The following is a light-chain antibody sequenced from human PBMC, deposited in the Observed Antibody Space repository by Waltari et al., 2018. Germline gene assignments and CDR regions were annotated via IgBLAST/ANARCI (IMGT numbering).Light chain of an antibody. Sequence: QPVLTQAPSVFGAPGQRVTIPCSGGSSNIGAGYDVPWYQQLPGTAPKLLIYGNENRPSGVPDRFSASKSGTSASLAITGLQADDEAIYFCQSYDDSLRASVFGGGARLTVL. CDR1: SSNIGAGYD. J-gene: IGLJ2*01. CDR2: GNE. CDR3: QSYDDSLRASV. V-gene: IGLV1-40*01.